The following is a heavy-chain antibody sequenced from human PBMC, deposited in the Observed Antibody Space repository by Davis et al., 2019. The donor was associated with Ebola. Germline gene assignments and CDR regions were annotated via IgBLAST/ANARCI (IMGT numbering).Heavy chain of an antibody. Sequence: PGGSLRLSCAASGFTFDDYAMHWVRQAPGKGLEWVSGITWNSGSIDYAESVKGRFTISRDNAKNSLYLQMNSLRAEDTALYYCARDSGGNYDSSGYFNWYFDLWGRGTLVTVSS. D-gene: IGHD3-22*01. J-gene: IGHJ2*01. CDR2: ITWNSGSI. V-gene: IGHV3-9*01. CDR1: GFTFDDYA. CDR3: ARDSGGNYDSSGYFNWYFDL.